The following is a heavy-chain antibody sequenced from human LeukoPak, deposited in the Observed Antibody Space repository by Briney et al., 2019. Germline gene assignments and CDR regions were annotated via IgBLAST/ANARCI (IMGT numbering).Heavy chain of an antibody. CDR1: GYTFTGYY. CDR3: ARVPSLTGVDDAFDI. CDR2: MNPNSGNT. Sequence: GASVKVSCKASGYTFTGYYMHWVRQAPGQGLEWMGWMNPNSGNTGYAQKFQGRVTMTRNTSISTAYMELSSLRSEDTAVYYCARVPSLTGVDDAFDIWGQGTMVTVSS. V-gene: IGHV1-8*02. J-gene: IGHJ3*02. D-gene: IGHD7-27*01.